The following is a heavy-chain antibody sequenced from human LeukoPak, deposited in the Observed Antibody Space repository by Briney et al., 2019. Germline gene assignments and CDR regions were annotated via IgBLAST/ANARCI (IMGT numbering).Heavy chain of an antibody. CDR2: IIPIFGTA. CDR3: ARELVGAAAGTGSFDY. D-gene: IGHD6-13*01. V-gene: IGHV1-69*13. Sequence: GASVKVSCKASGGTFSSYAISWVRQAPGQGLEWMGGIIPIFGTANYAQKFQGRVTITADESTSTAYMELSSLRSEDTAVYYCARELVGAAAGTGSFDYWGQGTLVTVSS. CDR1: GGTFSSYA. J-gene: IGHJ4*02.